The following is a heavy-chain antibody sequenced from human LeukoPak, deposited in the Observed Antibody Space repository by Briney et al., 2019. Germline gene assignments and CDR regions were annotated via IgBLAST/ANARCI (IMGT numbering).Heavy chain of an antibody. V-gene: IGHV1-69*13. Sequence: ASVKVSCKASGGTFNSFALSWVRQAPGQRLEWMGGIIPIYPTTDYAQRFQGRVTISADESKGTVSLELSNLRSEDTAVYYCARVGYSSSSHFDYWGQGTLVTVSS. CDR1: GGTFNSFA. J-gene: IGHJ4*02. D-gene: IGHD6-6*01. CDR2: IIPIYPTT. CDR3: ARVGYSSSSHFDY.